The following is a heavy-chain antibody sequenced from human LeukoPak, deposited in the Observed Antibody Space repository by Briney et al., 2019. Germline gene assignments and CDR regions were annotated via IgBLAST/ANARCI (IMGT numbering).Heavy chain of an antibody. Sequence: GGSLRLSCAASRFTFSNYWMSWVRQAPGKGLEWVANINPDGSERYYVDSVKGRFTISRDNTKNSLYLQMNSLRAEDTAVYYCARDSKSVPSSTSCSFFDYWGQGTLVTVSS. V-gene: IGHV3-7*01. D-gene: IGHD2-2*01. CDR2: INPDGSER. CDR3: ARDSKSVPSSTSCSFFDY. CDR1: RFTFSNYW. J-gene: IGHJ4*02.